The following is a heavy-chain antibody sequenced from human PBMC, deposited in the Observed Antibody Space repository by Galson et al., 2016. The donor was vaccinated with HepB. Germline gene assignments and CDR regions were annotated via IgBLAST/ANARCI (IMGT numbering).Heavy chain of an antibody. V-gene: IGHV1-69*13. CDR2: ITPIFGTT. CDR1: GGTFSSYA. CDR3: ARDSAVGATEFYFVMDV. J-gene: IGHJ6*02. Sequence: SVKVSCKASGGTFSSYAISWVRQAPGQGLEWMGGITPIFGTTNYAQRFQGRITITADESTSTAYMELSSLRSEDTAVYYCARDSAVGATEFYFVMDVWGQGTTVTVSS. D-gene: IGHD1-26*01.